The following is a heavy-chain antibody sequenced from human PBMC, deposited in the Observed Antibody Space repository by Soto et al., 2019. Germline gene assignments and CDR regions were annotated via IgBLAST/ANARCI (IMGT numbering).Heavy chain of an antibody. Sequence: PSETLSLTCTVSGGSISSSSYYWGWIRQPPGKGLEWIGSIYYSGSTHYNPSLKSRVTISVDTSKNQFSLKLSSVTAADTAVYYCARSSPPGSYDSSGYYLDYWGQGTLVTVSS. D-gene: IGHD3-22*01. CDR2: IYYSGST. V-gene: IGHV4-39*01. CDR3: ARSSPPGSYDSSGYYLDY. CDR1: GGSISSSSYY. J-gene: IGHJ4*02.